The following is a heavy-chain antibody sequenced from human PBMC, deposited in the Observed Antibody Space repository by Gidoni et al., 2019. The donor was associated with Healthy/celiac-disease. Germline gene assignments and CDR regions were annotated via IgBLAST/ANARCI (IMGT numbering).Heavy chain of an antibody. V-gene: IGHV4-4*02. J-gene: IGHJ6*03. D-gene: IGHD3-10*01. CDR1: GGSITSSNW. CDR2: LYHSGST. Sequence: QLQLQESPPGLVKPSGTLSLPCAVSGGSITSSNWWSWVRPPPGKGLEWIGELYHSGSTNYNQSLKSRVTISVDKSKNQFSLKLSSVTAADTDVYYCAREGMVDYYYYYMDVWGKGTTVTVSS. CDR3: AREGMVDYYYYYMDV.